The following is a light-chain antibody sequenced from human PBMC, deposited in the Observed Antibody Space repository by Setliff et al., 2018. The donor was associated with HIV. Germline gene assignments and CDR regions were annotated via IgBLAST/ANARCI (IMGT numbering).Light chain of an antibody. V-gene: IGLV2-11*01. CDR3: CSYAGNFVFV. Sequence: QSALAQPRSVSESPGQSVTFSCTGASSDIGGYNYVSWYQQHPGKAPKLLIYDITKRPSGVPDRFSGFKSGNTASLTISGLQAEDEADYYCCSYAGNFVFVFGGGTKVTVL. CDR1: SSDIGGYNY. CDR2: DIT. J-gene: IGLJ1*01.